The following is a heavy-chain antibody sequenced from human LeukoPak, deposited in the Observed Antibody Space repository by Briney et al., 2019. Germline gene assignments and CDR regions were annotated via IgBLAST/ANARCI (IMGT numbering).Heavy chain of an antibody. J-gene: IGHJ4*02. D-gene: IGHD5-12*01. V-gene: IGHV4-59*01. Sequence: SETLSLTCTVSGGSISNYCWSWIRQPPGKGLEWIGYMYYSGNTNYNPSLKSRVTISVDTSMNHFSLRLSSVTAADTAVYYCARGLGYRYDYWGQGTLVTVSS. CDR2: MYYSGNT. CDR3: ARGLGYRYDY. CDR1: GGSISNYC.